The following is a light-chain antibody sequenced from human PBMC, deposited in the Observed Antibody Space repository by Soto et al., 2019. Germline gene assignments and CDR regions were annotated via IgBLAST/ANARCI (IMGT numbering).Light chain of an antibody. CDR1: QSITNR. V-gene: IGKV1-5*01. J-gene: IGKJ5*01. Sequence: DIQMTQSPSSLSASVGARVAITCRASQSITNRLAWYQLKPGKAPKFLIYDASTLKTGVPSRFSGSGSGSEFNFTITGLQPDDFATYFCQQYNTYSTFGQGTRLEIK. CDR3: QQYNTYST. CDR2: DAS.